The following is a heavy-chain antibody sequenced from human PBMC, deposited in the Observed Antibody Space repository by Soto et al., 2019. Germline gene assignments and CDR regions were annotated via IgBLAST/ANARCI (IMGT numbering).Heavy chain of an antibody. CDR3: ARVLKYSSGWYYFEH. J-gene: IGHJ4*02. D-gene: IGHD6-19*01. CDR1: VCTFSRYS. Sequence: SEKVSCQRSVCTFSRYSIMWVRPALRQGLAWMDWIIPIFGTPHYAQQLQGRVTITADESTRTAYIDLSSLRPEDTAVLFCARVLKYSSGWYYFEHWGQGTQVTVSS. CDR2: IIPIFGTP. V-gene: IGHV1-69*13.